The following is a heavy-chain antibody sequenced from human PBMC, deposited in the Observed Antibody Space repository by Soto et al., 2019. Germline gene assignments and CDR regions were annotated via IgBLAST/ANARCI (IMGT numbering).Heavy chain of an antibody. J-gene: IGHJ4*02. CDR1: GFTFSSYA. CDR2: IDGLATSR. Sequence: EVQLLESGGDLVQPGGSLTLSCAASGFTFSSYAMSWVRQTPGKGLEWIAAIDGLATSRFYSDSVKGRFTISRDSSKNTVYLQMNSLRAEDTAVYYCAIQDCTNDVCLEAAVTVGGALEYWGQGAQVTVSS. V-gene: IGHV3-23*01. D-gene: IGHD2-8*01. CDR3: AIQDCTNDVCLEAAVTVGGALEY.